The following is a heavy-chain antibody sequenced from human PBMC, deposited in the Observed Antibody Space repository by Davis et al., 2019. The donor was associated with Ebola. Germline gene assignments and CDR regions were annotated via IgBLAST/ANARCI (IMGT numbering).Heavy chain of an antibody. J-gene: IGHJ2*01. Sequence: SETLSLTCTVSGGSISSYYWSWIRQPAGKGLEWFGRIYTSGSTNYNPSLKSRVTMSVDTSKNQFSLKLSSVTAADTAVYYCARDQGDDFWSGYYSYWYFDLWGRGTLVTVSS. V-gene: IGHV4-4*07. CDR2: IYTSGST. D-gene: IGHD3-3*01. CDR3: ARDQGDDFWSGYYSYWYFDL. CDR1: GGSISSYY.